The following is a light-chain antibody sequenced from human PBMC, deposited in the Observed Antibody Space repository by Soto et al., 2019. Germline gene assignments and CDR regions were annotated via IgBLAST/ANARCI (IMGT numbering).Light chain of an antibody. CDR3: QQSYSIPWT. Sequence: DIQMTQSPSAMSASVGDRVTITCRASQSISTYLNWYQQKPGKAPKLLIYAASSLQTGVPSRFSGSGSGTDFTLTISSLQPEDFGTYYCQQSYSIPWTFGRGTKGDIK. V-gene: IGKV1-39*01. J-gene: IGKJ1*01. CDR1: QSISTY. CDR2: AAS.